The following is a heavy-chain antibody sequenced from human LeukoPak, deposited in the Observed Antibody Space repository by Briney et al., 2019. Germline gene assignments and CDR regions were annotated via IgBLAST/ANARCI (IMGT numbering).Heavy chain of an antibody. CDR3: AKDPKPYSSGCDY. CDR2: ISWNSGSI. D-gene: IGHD6-19*01. Sequence: PGRSLRLSCAASGFTFGGYAMHWVRQAPGKGLEWVSGISWNSGSIGYADSVKGRFTISRDNAKSSLYLQMNSLRAEDTALYYCAKDPKPYSSGCDYWGQGTLVTVSS. V-gene: IGHV3-9*01. J-gene: IGHJ4*02. CDR1: GFTFGGYA.